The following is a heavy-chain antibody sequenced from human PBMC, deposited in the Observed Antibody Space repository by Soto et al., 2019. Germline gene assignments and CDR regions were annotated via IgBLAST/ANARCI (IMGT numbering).Heavy chain of an antibody. D-gene: IGHD3-3*01. Sequence: QLQLQESGPGLVKPSETLSLTCSVSDDSISSSSYYWGWIRQPPGKGLEWIGSIYYSGTTYYNPSLRSRVTISIDTSQNHLSLKVSSVTAADTAVYYCARQAGGITIFGGWFDPWGQGTLVTVSS. CDR2: IYYSGTT. J-gene: IGHJ5*02. CDR1: DDSISSSSYY. V-gene: IGHV4-39*01. CDR3: ARQAGGITIFGGWFDP.